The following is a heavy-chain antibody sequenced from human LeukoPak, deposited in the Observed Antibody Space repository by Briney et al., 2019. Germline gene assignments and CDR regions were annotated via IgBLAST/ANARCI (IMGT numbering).Heavy chain of an antibody. D-gene: IGHD5-12*01. Sequence: PSETLSLTCTVSGGSISTYYWSWIRQPPGKGLEWIGSIYHSGSTYYNPSLKSRVTISVDTSQNQFSLKLSSVTAADTAVYYCARDGYSGSDALWGQGTLVTVSS. J-gene: IGHJ4*02. CDR1: GGSISTYY. V-gene: IGHV4-59*01. CDR2: IYHSGST. CDR3: ARDGYSGSDAL.